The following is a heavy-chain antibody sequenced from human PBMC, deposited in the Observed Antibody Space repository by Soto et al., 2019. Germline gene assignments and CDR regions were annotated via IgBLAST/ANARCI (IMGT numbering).Heavy chain of an antibody. J-gene: IGHJ4*02. D-gene: IGHD5-12*01. CDR3: AKRGTNSGYEFDY. Sequence: GGSLRLSCAASGFTFSSYAMGWVRQAPGKGLEWVSAISGSGGSTYYADSVKGRFTISRDNSKNTLYLQMNSLRAEDTAVYYCAKRGTNSGYEFDYWGQGTLVTVSS. CDR2: ISGSGGST. V-gene: IGHV3-23*01. CDR1: GFTFSSYA.